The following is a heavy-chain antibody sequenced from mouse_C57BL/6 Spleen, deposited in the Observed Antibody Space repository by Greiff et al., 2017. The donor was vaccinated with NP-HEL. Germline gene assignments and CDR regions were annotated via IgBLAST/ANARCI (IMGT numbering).Heavy chain of an antibody. CDR3: ARGGYDGYPYYFDY. Sequence: QVQLQQPGAELVKPGASVKLSCKASGYTFTSYWMHWVKQRPGQGLEWIGMIHPNSGSTNYNEKFKSKATLTVDKSSSTAYMQLSSLTSEDSAVYYCARGGYDGYPYYFDYWGQGTTLTVSS. D-gene: IGHD2-3*01. CDR2: IHPNSGST. CDR1: GYTFTSYW. V-gene: IGHV1-64*01. J-gene: IGHJ2*01.